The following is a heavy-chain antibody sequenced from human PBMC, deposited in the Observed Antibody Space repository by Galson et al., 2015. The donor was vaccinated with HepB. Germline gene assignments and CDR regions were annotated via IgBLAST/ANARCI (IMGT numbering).Heavy chain of an antibody. CDR2: IIPIFGTA. CDR1: GGTFSSYA. V-gene: IGHV1-69*13. CDR3: ASFGINSSGYSYGMDV. D-gene: IGHD3-22*01. Sequence: SVKVSCKASGGTFSSYAISWVRQAPGQGLEWMGGIIPIFGTANYAQKFQGRVTITVDESTSTAYMELSSLRSEDTAVYYCASFGINSSGYSYGMDVWGQGTTVTVSS. J-gene: IGHJ6*02.